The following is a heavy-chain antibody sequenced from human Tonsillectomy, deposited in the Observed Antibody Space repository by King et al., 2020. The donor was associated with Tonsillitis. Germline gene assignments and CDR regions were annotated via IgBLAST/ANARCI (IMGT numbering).Heavy chain of an antibody. CDR2: IRYDGSNK. J-gene: IGHJ6*02. Sequence: VQLVESGGGVVQPGGSLRLSCAASGFTFSSYGMHWVRQAPGKGLEWVAFIRYDGSNKYYADSVKGRFTISRDNSKNTLYLQMNSLRAEETAVYYCAKDESRVDWLFNGYGMDVWGQGTTVTVSS. V-gene: IGHV3-30*02. CDR1: GFTFSSYG. D-gene: IGHD3-9*01. CDR3: AKDESRVDWLFNGYGMDV.